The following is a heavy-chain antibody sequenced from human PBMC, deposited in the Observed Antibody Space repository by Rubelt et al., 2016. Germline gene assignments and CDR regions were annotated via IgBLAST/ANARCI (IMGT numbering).Heavy chain of an antibody. CDR3: ARDLGQDVGYSYGYDY. J-gene: IGHJ4*02. D-gene: IGHD5-18*01. V-gene: IGHV4-39*07. CDR2: IYYSGNI. Sequence: QLQLQESGPGLVKPSETLSLTCTVSGGSISSGSYYWGWIRQPPGKGLEWIGNIYYSGNIYYNPSLKSRVTISVDTSKNQFSLKVSSVTAADTAVYYCARDLGQDVGYSYGYDYWGQGTLVTVAS. CDR1: GGSISSGSYY.